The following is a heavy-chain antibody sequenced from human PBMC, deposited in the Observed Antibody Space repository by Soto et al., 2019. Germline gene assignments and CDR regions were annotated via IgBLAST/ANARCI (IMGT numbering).Heavy chain of an antibody. V-gene: IGHV3-15*01. J-gene: IGHJ4*02. CDR1: GFTFSNAW. D-gene: IGHD6-13*01. Sequence: LRLSCAASGFTFSNAWMSWVRQAPGKGLEWVGRIKSKTDGGTTDYAAPVKGRFTISRDDSKNTLYLQMNSLKTEDTAVYYCTTDLSAAGFDYWGQGTLVTVSS. CDR2: IKSKTDGGTT. CDR3: TTDLSAAGFDY.